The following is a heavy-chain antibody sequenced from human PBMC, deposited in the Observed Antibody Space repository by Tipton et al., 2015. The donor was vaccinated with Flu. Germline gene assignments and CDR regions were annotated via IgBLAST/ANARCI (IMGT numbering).Heavy chain of an antibody. CDR1: GGTFSTYA. J-gene: IGHJ4*02. CDR3: ARDQYYGSGSSPPTY. V-gene: IGHV1-69*18. D-gene: IGHD3-10*01. CDR2: IIPIFATA. Sequence: QVQLVQSGAEVKKPGSSVKVSCKTSGGTFSTYAINWVRQAPGQGLEWMGRIIPIFATANYAQKFQGRVTITADESTSTVYMDLSSLRSEDTAVYYCARDQYYGSGSSPPTYWGQGTLVTVSS.